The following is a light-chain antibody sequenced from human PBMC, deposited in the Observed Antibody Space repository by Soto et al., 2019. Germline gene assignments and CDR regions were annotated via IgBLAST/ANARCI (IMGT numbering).Light chain of an antibody. CDR3: CSYAGSPYV. CDR2: DVT. J-gene: IGLJ1*01. CDR1: SSDVGAYDY. V-gene: IGLV2-11*01. Sequence: QSALTQPRSVSGSPGQSVAISCTGTSSDVGAYDYVSWYQQHPGKAPKLMIYDVTKRPSGVPDRLSGSKSGNTASLTISGLQPEDESDYYCCSYAGSPYVFGTGTKLTVL.